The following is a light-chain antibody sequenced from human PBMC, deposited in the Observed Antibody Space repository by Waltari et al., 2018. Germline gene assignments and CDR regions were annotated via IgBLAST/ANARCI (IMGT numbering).Light chain of an antibody. V-gene: IGLV8-61*01. CDR3: VIYMGNGISV. Sequence: QTVVTQEPSVSVSPGGTATLTCGLSSGSVSTNSYPSWYQQTPGQPPRTLIYNTNTRSSGVPDRFSGSILGNKAALTITGSQADDECDYYCVIYMGNGISVFGGGTKLTVL. CDR2: NTN. CDR1: SGSVSTNSY. J-gene: IGLJ2*01.